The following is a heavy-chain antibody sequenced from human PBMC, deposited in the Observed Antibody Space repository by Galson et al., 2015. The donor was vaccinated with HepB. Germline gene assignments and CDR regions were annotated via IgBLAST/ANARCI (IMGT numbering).Heavy chain of an antibody. Sequence: SVKVSCKASGYTFTGYYMHWVRQAPGQGLEWMGRINPNSGGTNYAQKFQGRVTMTRDTSISTAYMELSRLRSDDTAVYYCARDKSYDSSGYYGEVYFDYWGQVTLVTVSS. V-gene: IGHV1-2*06. CDR3: ARDKSYDSSGYYGEVYFDY. J-gene: IGHJ4*02. CDR2: INPNSGGT. D-gene: IGHD3-22*01. CDR1: GYTFTGYY.